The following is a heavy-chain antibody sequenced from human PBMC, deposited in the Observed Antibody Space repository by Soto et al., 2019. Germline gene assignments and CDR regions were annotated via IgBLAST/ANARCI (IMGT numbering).Heavy chain of an antibody. Sequence: QVQLVESGGGVVQPGRSLRLSCAASGFTFSSYAMHWVRQAPGKGLEWVAVIAYDGRNKYYADSVKGRFTISRDNSKNTLYLQMNSLRSEDTAVYYWARELERVFDSWGQGTLVTVSS. CDR2: IAYDGRNK. J-gene: IGHJ4*02. D-gene: IGHD1-1*01. CDR1: GFTFSSYA. V-gene: IGHV3-30*04. CDR3: ARELERVFDS.